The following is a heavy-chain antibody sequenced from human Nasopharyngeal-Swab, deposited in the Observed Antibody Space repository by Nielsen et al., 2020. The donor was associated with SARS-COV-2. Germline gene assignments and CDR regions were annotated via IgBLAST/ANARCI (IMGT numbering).Heavy chain of an antibody. CDR3: ARDLHCSGGSCYSYGMDV. V-gene: IGHV3-9*01. Sequence: GGSLRLSCAASGFTFDDYAMHWVRQAPGKGLEWVSGISWNSGSIGYADSVKGRFTISRDNAKNSLYLQMNSLRAEDTAAYYCARDLHCSGGSCYSYGMDVWGQGTTVTVSS. D-gene: IGHD2-15*01. CDR1: GFTFDDYA. J-gene: IGHJ6*02. CDR2: ISWNSGSI.